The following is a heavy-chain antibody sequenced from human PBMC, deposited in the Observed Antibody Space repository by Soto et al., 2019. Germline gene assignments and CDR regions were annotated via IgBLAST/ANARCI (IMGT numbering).Heavy chain of an antibody. CDR2: FSSSSGTI. Sequence: PGGSLRLSCAASGFTFSSYSMNWVRQAPGKGLEWVSYFSSSSGTIYYADSVKGRFTISRDNAKNSLYLQMNSLRDEDTAVYYCARGADYDSSGIRLNWFDPWGQGTLVTVSS. CDR1: GFTFSSYS. CDR3: ARGADYDSSGIRLNWFDP. V-gene: IGHV3-48*02. J-gene: IGHJ5*02. D-gene: IGHD3-22*01.